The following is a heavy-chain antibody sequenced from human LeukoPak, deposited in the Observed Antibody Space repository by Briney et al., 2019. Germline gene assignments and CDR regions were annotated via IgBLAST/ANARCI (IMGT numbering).Heavy chain of an antibody. J-gene: IGHJ4*02. V-gene: IGHV1-69*05. D-gene: IGHD1-7*01. Sequence: SVKVSCKASGGTFSSYAISWVRQALGQGLEWMGGIIPIFGTANYAQKFQGRVTITTDESTSTAYMELSSLRSEDTAVYYCARGIENLELGWFDYWGQGTLVTVSS. CDR2: IIPIFGTA. CDR3: ARGIENLELGWFDY. CDR1: GGTFSSYA.